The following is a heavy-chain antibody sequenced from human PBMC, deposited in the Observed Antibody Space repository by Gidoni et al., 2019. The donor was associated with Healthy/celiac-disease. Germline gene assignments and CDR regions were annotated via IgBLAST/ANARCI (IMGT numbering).Heavy chain of an antibody. Sequence: EVQLVESGGGLVKPGGSLRLSCAASGFTFSSYSMNWVRQAPGKGLEWVSSISSSSSYIYYADSVKGRFTISRDNAKNSLYLQMNSLRAEDTAVYYCARDKGEKGYSSSSDYWGQGTLVTVSS. CDR2: ISSSSSYI. V-gene: IGHV3-21*01. CDR3: ARDKGEKGYSSSSDY. CDR1: GFTFSSYS. D-gene: IGHD6-6*01. J-gene: IGHJ4*02.